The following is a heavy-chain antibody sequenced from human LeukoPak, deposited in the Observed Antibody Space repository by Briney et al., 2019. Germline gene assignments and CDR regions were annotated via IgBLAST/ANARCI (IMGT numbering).Heavy chain of an antibody. J-gene: IGHJ4*02. D-gene: IGHD2-2*02. Sequence: PGRSLRLSCAASGFTFSSYGMHWVRQAPGKGLEWVAVIWYDGSNKYYADSVKGRFTISRDNSKNTLYLQMNSLRAEDTAVYYCARGRPQKGYCSGTSCYNFDYWGQGTLVTVSS. CDR1: GFTFSSYG. V-gene: IGHV3-33*01. CDR3: ARGRPQKGYCSGTSCYNFDY. CDR2: IWYDGSNK.